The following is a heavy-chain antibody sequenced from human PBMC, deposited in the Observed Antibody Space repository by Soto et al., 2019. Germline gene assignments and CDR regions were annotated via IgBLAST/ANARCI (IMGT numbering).Heavy chain of an antibody. CDR1: GGSISSGGYY. J-gene: IGHJ5*02. D-gene: IGHD1-26*01. Sequence: PSETLSLTCTVSGGSISSGGYYWSWIRQHPGKGLEWIGYIYYSGSTYYNPPLKSRVAISVDTSKNQFSLKLSSVTAADTAVYYCAREQRATFRHHDWFDPWGQGTLVTVSS. CDR3: AREQRATFRHHDWFDP. CDR2: IYYSGST. V-gene: IGHV4-31*03.